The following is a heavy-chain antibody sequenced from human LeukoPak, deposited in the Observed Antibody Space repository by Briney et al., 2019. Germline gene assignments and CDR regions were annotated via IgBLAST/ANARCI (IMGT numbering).Heavy chain of an antibody. Sequence: GGSLRLSCAASGFTFSSYAMSWVRQAPGKGLEWVSAISASGGSTYYADSVKGRFTISRDNSKNTLYLQMNSLRAEDTAVYYCAKGDDFWSGYFDYWGQGTLVTVSS. V-gene: IGHV3-23*01. D-gene: IGHD3-3*01. CDR1: GFTFSSYA. CDR2: ISASGGST. CDR3: AKGDDFWSGYFDY. J-gene: IGHJ4*02.